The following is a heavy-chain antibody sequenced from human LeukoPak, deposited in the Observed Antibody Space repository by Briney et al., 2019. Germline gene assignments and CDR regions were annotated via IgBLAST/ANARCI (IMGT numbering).Heavy chain of an antibody. Sequence: ASVTVSFKASGYTFTNYDINWVRQATGQGLEWMGWMNPQSGNTGYAQKFQGRVTITRDTSITTAYMELSSLRSEDTAVYYCARGPNYGNYGSAYYYYMDVWGKGTTVTVSS. CDR1: GYTFTNYD. CDR2: MNPQSGNT. D-gene: IGHD4-11*01. V-gene: IGHV1-8*03. CDR3: ARGPNYGNYGSAYYYYMDV. J-gene: IGHJ6*03.